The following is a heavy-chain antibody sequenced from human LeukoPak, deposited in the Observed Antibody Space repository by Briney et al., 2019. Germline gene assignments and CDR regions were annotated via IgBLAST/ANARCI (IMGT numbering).Heavy chain of an antibody. J-gene: IGHJ5*02. D-gene: IGHD3-22*01. Sequence: GGSLRLSCSASGFTFSSYEMNWVLQAPGKGLVWVSRINSDGINTSYADSVKGRFTISRDNAKNTLNLQMNSLRAEDTAVYYCARDLGQYYDTSDNWFDPWGQGTLVTVSS. CDR2: INSDGINT. V-gene: IGHV3-74*01. CDR3: ARDLGQYYDTSDNWFDP. CDR1: GFTFSSYE.